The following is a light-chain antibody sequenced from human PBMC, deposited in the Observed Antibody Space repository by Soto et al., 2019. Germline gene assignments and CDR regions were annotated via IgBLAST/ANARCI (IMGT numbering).Light chain of an antibody. CDR2: YAS. CDR3: QQFNSYPYT. J-gene: IGKJ2*01. CDR1: QGISSA. Sequence: AIQLTQYPSSLSASVGDRVTITCRASQGISSALAWYQQKPGKAPKLLIYYASSLESGVPSRVSGSGSGTDFTLTISSLQPEDFATYYCQQFNSYPYTFGQGNKLEIK. V-gene: IGKV1-13*02.